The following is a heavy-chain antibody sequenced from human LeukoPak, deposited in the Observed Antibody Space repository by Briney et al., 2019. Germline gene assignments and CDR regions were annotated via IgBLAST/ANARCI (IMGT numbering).Heavy chain of an antibody. Sequence: GGSLRLSCAASGFTFSNYWMHWARQAPGKGLVWVSRIKSDGSSTNYADSVKGRFTISRDNAKSTLYLQMNSLRAEDTAVYYCGRGAPGYSTGWFSDYWGQGTLVTVSS. CDR1: GFTFSNYW. J-gene: IGHJ4*02. CDR3: GRGAPGYSTGWFSDY. D-gene: IGHD6-13*01. V-gene: IGHV3-74*01. CDR2: IKSDGSST.